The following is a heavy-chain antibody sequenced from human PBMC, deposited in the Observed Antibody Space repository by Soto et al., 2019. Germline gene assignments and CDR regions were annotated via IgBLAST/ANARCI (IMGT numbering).Heavy chain of an antibody. D-gene: IGHD3-22*01. CDR1: GFTVSSNY. CDR3: AGGSVVKPYYMDV. CDR2: IYSGGST. J-gene: IGHJ6*03. Sequence: EVQLVESGGGLVQPGGSLRLSCAASGFTVSSNYMSWVRQAPGKGLEWVSVIYSGGSTYYADSAKGRFTISRHNSKNTLYLQMNSLRAEDTAVYYCAGGSVVKPYYMDVWGKGTTVTVSS. V-gene: IGHV3-53*04.